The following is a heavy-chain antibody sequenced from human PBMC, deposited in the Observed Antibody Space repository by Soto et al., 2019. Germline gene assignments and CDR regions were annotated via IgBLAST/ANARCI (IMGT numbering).Heavy chain of an antibody. D-gene: IGHD2-15*01. CDR3: ERDDVLCDGGRCYGIPLDV. CDR2: IQSGGTT. Sequence: EVQLVESGGGLVQPGGSLRLSCAASGFTVSSKYMTWVRQAPGKGLEWVSLIQSGGTTYYADSVKGRFTISRDTSENTLHLQMDRLRVDDSAVYYCERDDVLCDGGRCYGIPLDVGGKGTTVTVSS. CDR1: GFTVSSKY. V-gene: IGHV3-66*01. J-gene: IGHJ6*04.